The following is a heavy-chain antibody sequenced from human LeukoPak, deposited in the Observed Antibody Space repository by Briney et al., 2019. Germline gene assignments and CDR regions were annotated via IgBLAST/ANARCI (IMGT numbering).Heavy chain of an antibody. CDR1: GGSVSSYY. D-gene: IGHD6-6*01. J-gene: IGHJ4*02. V-gene: IGHV4-4*07. Sequence: SETLSLTCSVSGGSVSSYYWTWIRQPAGKGLEWIGRINLSGTTNYNPSLKSRATISLDTSRSQFSLMLSSVTAADTAIYYCARHSFARPFGSWGQGTLVTVSS. CDR3: ARHSFARPFGS. CDR2: INLSGTT.